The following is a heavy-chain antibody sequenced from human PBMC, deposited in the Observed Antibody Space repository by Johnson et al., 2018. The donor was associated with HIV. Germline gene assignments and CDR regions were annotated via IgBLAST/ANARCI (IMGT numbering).Heavy chain of an antibody. Sequence: QEQLVESGGGVVQPGRSLRLSCVVSGFSLSGFAMHWVRQAPGKGLDWMAVISYDGRNQQYAESVKGRFTISRDNSKNALYLQMNSLRAEDTAVYYCAKGVITMIVVATDAFDIWGQGTMVTVSS. CDR3: AKGVITMIVVATDAFDI. CDR1: GFSLSGFA. CDR2: ISYDGRNQ. D-gene: IGHD3-22*01. V-gene: IGHV3-30-3*02. J-gene: IGHJ3*02.